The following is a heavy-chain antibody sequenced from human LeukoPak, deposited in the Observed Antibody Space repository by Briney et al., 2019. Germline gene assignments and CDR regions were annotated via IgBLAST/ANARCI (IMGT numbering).Heavy chain of an antibody. V-gene: IGHV3-23*01. CDR1: GFTFSSYA. CDR2: ISGSGGNT. CDR3: AKDGESGSYPDY. J-gene: IGHJ4*02. D-gene: IGHD1-26*01. Sequence: GGSLRLSRTASGFTFSSYAMSWVRQAPGEGLEWVSAISGSGGNTYSADSVKGRFTISRDNSKNTLYLQMNSLGAEDSAVYYCAKDGESGSYPDYWGQGTLVTVSS.